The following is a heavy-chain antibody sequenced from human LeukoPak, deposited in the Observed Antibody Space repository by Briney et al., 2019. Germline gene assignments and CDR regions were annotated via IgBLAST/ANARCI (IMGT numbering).Heavy chain of an antibody. Sequence: PAGRSLSLVCAASGFTLSSYAMSWARQGAGKLLEWVSAVGGMGGSTYYADSGEGRFTIARDNSKNTLYLQMHSLRAEDPAVYYCAKDALLWFGELYQYNWFAPWGQGTRVSVSS. V-gene: IGHV3-23*01. CDR2: VGGMGGST. D-gene: IGHD3-10*01. CDR1: GFTLSSYA. J-gene: IGHJ5*02. CDR3: AKDALLWFGELYQYNWFAP.